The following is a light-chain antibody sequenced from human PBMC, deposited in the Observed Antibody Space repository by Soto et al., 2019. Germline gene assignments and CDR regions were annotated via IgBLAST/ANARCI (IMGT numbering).Light chain of an antibody. V-gene: IGKV1-5*03. CDR2: KAT. J-gene: IGKJ1*01. CDR1: QSVQTW. CDR3: QQYGHSPRT. Sequence: IQLTQSPSTLSASVGDSVTITCRASQSVQTWLAWFQQKPGKAPKLLIYKATTLETGVPSRFSVSVSGTDFTLTISRLEPEDLSVDDGQQYGHSPRTFVQGTKVDI.